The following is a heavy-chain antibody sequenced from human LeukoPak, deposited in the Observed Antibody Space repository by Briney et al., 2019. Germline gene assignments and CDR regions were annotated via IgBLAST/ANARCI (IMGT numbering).Heavy chain of an antibody. CDR1: GVSISSGGYY. V-gene: IGHV4-31*03. D-gene: IGHD3-10*01. Sequence: SQTLSLTCTVSGVSISSGGYYWSWIRQHPGKGLEWIGYIYYSGSTYYSPSLKSRVTISVDTSKNQFSLKLSSVTAADTAVYYCARALLPQGPHYYYGSGSIEGFDYWGQGTLVTVSS. CDR3: ARALLPQGPHYYYGSGSIEGFDY. J-gene: IGHJ4*02. CDR2: IYYSGST.